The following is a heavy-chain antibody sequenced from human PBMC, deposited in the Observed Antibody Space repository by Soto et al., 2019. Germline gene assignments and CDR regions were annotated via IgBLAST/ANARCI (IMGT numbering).Heavy chain of an antibody. CDR2: ISAGGRT. D-gene: IGHD4-17*01. CDR3: AKESLPERYGDTLFDY. V-gene: IGHV3-23*01. J-gene: IGHJ4*02. CDR1: GFSFSNYA. Sequence: EVQLLESGGTLVQPGGSLRLSCAASGFSFSNYALSWVRQAPGKGLEWVSTISAGGRTYYADSAKGRFTIARDSSQNTVHLQITALRPEDTAVYYCAKESLPERYGDTLFDYWGKGTRVTVSS.